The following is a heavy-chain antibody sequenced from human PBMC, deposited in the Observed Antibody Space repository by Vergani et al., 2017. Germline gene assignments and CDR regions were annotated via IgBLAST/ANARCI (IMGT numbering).Heavy chain of an antibody. J-gene: IGHJ3*02. CDR1: GFTFSSYA. V-gene: IGHV3-23*01. CDR2: ISGSGGST. CDR3: AQGDFLSGYFPGNHQDAFDI. D-gene: IGHD3-3*01. Sequence: EVQLLESGGGLVQPGGSLRLSCAASGFTFSSYAMSWVRQAPGKGLEWVSAISGSGGSTYYADSVKGRFTISRDNSKNTLYLQMNSLRAEDTAVYYCAQGDFLSGYFPGNHQDAFDIWGQGTMVTVSS.